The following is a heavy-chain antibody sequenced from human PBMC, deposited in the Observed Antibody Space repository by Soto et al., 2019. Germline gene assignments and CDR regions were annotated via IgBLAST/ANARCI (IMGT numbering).Heavy chain of an antibody. Sequence: GGSLRLSCAVSGFTFSPYSMNWVRQAPGKGLEWISYISSGGDTIYYADSVRGRFTVSRDNTKNSLYLQMDSLRDEDTAVYYCARDRSTIYGVVTPIDYWGQGTLVTV. J-gene: IGHJ4*02. D-gene: IGHD3-3*01. CDR2: ISSGGDTI. CDR3: ARDRSTIYGVVTPIDY. CDR1: GFTFSPYS. V-gene: IGHV3-48*02.